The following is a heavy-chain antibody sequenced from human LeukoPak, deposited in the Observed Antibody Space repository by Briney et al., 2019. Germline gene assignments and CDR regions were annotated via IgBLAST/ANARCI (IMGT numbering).Heavy chain of an antibody. CDR3: ARRHYDFWSGYFDDY. CDR2: ISAYNGTT. Sequence: ASVKVSCKASGYTFTSYGISWVRQAPGQGLEWMGWISAYNGTTNYAQKLQGRVTMTTDTSTSTAYMELRSLRSDDTAVYYCARRHYDFWSGYFDDYWGQGTLVTVSS. D-gene: IGHD3-3*01. J-gene: IGHJ4*02. V-gene: IGHV1-18*01. CDR1: GYTFTSYG.